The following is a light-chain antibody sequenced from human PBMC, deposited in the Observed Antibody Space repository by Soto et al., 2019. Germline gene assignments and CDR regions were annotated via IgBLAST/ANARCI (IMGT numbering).Light chain of an antibody. J-gene: IGKJ1*01. Sequence: EIVMTQSPATLSLSPGEKATLSCRARQGVNINLAWYQQKPGQAPRPLIYGASTRATGVPARFSGGGSGTEFTLTISSLQSEDFAVYYCQHYNNWPRTFGQGTKV. CDR3: QHYNNWPRT. CDR1: QGVNIN. V-gene: IGKV3-15*01. CDR2: GAS.